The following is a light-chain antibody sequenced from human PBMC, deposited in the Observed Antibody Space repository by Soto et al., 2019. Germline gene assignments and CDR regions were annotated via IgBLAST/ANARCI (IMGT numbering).Light chain of an antibody. CDR1: QSVSSN. Sequence: IVLTKYPATLSVSPGERATLSCRASQSVSSNLAWYQQKAGQAPSLLIYGASRRASGIPARFSGSGSETEFTLTISGLQSDDSAAYYCQQCNSYSPTFGQGTKVDIK. V-gene: IGKV3-15*01. CDR2: GAS. J-gene: IGKJ1*01. CDR3: QQCNSYSPT.